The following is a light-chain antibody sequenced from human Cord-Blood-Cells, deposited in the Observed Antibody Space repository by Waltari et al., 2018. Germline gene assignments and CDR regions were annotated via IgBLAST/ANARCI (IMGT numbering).Light chain of an antibody. CDR1: QGISSY. CDR2: AAS. Sequence: AIRMTKSPSSLSASKRNRVTITCRASQGISSYLAWYQQKPGKAPKLLIYAASTLQSGVPSRFSGSGSGTDFTLTISCLQSEDFATYYCQQYYSYPLTFGGGTKVEIK. CDR3: QQYYSYPLT. V-gene: IGKV1-8*01. J-gene: IGKJ4*01.